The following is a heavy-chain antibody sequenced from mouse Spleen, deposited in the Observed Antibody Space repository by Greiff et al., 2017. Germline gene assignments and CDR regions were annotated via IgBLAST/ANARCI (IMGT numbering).Heavy chain of an antibody. J-gene: IGHJ3*01. V-gene: IGHV1-52*01. CDR2: IDPSDSET. D-gene: IGHD2-3*01. CDR3: ARGYDGYYGGAY. Sequence: VQLHQPGAELVRPGSSVKLSCKASGYTFTSYWMHWVKQRPIQGLEWIGNIDPSDSETHYNQKFKDKATLTVDKSSSTAYMQLSSLTSEDSAVYYCARGYDGYYGGAYWGQGTLVTVSA. CDR1: GYTFTSYW.